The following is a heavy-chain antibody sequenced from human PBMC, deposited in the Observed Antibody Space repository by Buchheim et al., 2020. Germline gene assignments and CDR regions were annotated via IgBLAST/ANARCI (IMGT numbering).Heavy chain of an antibody. CDR1: GGSFSGYY. CDR2: INHSGST. CDR3: ARGLEQWLVYFDY. D-gene: IGHD6-19*01. J-gene: IGHJ4*02. Sequence: QVQLQQWGAGLLKPSETLSLTCAVYGGSFSGYYWSWIRQPPGKGLEWIGEINHSGSTNYNPSLKSRFTISVDTSKNQFPLKLSSVTAADTAVYYCARGLEQWLVYFDYWGQGTL. V-gene: IGHV4-34*01.